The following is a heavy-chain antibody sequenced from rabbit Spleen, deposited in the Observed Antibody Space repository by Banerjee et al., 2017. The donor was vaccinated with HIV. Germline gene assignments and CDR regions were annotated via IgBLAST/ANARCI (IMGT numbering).Heavy chain of an antibody. J-gene: IGHJ6*01. CDR1: GFSFSDRDV. D-gene: IGHD8-1*01. CDR2: INAATGKP. Sequence: QQQLVESGGGLVQPEGSLTLTCKASGFSFSDRDVMCWVRQAPGKGLEWIACINAATGKPVYATWAKGRFTISKTSTTVTLQMTSLTVADTATYFCARDTGSSFSSYGMDLWGPGTLVTVS. CDR3: ARDTGSSFSSYGMDL. V-gene: IGHV1S45*01.